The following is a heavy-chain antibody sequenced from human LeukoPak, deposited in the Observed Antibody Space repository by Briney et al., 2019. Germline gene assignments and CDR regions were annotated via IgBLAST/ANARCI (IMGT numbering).Heavy chain of an antibody. CDR1: GFTFSSYA. J-gene: IGHJ4*02. Sequence: GGSLRLSCAASGFTFSSYAMSWVRQAPGKGLEWVSAISGSGGSTYYADSVKGRFTISRDNSKNTLYLQMNSLRAEDTAVYYCAKVVLRFLEWLLPYYFDYWGQGTLVTVSS. D-gene: IGHD3-3*01. CDR3: AKVVLRFLEWLLPYYFDY. V-gene: IGHV3-23*01. CDR2: ISGSGGST.